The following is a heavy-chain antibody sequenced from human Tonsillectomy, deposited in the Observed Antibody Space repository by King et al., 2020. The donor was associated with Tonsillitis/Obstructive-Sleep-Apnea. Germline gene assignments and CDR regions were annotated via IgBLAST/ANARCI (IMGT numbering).Heavy chain of an antibody. CDR3: ARAESDGGTTGFDY. CDR1: GGSISSGGYY. J-gene: IGHJ4*02. CDR2: IYYSGST. Sequence: VQLVESGPGLVMPSQTLSLTCIVSGGSISSGGYYWSWIRQHPGKGVEWIGYIYYSGSTYYHPSLRSRVTISVDTSKNQFSLQLNSVTAADTAVLYCARAESDGGTTGFDYWGQGTLVTVSS. V-gene: IGHV4-31*03. D-gene: IGHD1-7*01.